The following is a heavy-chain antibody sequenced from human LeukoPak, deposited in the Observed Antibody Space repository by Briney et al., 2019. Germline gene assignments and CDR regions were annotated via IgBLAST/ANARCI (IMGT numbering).Heavy chain of an antibody. CDR2: IYYSGST. CDR3: ARDTYYYDSSGADY. CDR1: GGSISSGDYY. D-gene: IGHD3-22*01. V-gene: IGHV4-30-4*01. J-gene: IGHJ4*02. Sequence: SQTLSLTCTVSGGSISSGDYYWSWIRQPPGKGLEWIGYIYYSGSTYYNPSLKSRVTISVDTSKNQFSLKLSSVTAADTAVYYCARDTYYYDSSGADYWGQGTLVTVSS.